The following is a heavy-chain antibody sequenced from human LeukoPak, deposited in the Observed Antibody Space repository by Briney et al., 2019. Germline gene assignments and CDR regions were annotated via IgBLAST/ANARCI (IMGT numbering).Heavy chain of an antibody. Sequence: SETLSLTCTVSGGSISSSSYSWGWIRQPPGKGLEWIGSIYYSGSTYYNPSLKSRVTISVDTSKDQFSLKLSSVTAADTAVYYCARADTTALAFDPWGQGTLVTVSS. CDR3: ARADTTALAFDP. V-gene: IGHV4-39*07. J-gene: IGHJ5*02. CDR1: GGSISSSSYS. D-gene: IGHD1-14*01. CDR2: IYYSGST.